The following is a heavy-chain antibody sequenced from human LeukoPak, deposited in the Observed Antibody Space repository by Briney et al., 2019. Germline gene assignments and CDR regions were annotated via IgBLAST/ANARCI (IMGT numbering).Heavy chain of an antibody. Sequence: QPGGSLRLSCAASGFTFDDYAMHWVRQAPGKGLEWVSGISWNSGSIGYADSVKGRFTISRDNAKNSLYLQMNSLRAEDTAVYYCAKVPDIVVVVAADPLLSDWGQGTLVTVSS. V-gene: IGHV3-9*01. CDR1: GFTFDDYA. D-gene: IGHD2-15*01. CDR3: AKVPDIVVVVAADPLLSD. J-gene: IGHJ4*02. CDR2: ISWNSGSI.